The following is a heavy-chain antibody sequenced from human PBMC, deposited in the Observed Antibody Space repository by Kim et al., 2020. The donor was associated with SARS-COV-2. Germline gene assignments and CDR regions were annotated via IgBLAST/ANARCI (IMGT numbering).Heavy chain of an antibody. CDR3: ARYRYSGYDFDY. D-gene: IGHD5-12*01. V-gene: IGHV4-59*10. J-gene: IGHJ4*02. CDR2: T. Sequence: TNYHAFLTSRVTISVDTSKNQFSLKLTSVTAADTAVYYCARYRYSGYDFDYWGQGALVTVSS.